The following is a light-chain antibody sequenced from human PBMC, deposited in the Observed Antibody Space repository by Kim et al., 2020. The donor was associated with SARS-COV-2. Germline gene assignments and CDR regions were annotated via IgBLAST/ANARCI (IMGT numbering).Light chain of an antibody. Sequence: YVCPEERSTHSRRAIKDVGSGLSWYQKMTGRAPWVLMYGAYARATGNPARFSGGGSGTEFAVASSSLQYDDYDIYYCQQYGYWRAFGQGTRLEIK. CDR1: KDVGSG. J-gene: IGKJ5*01. CDR2: GAY. CDR3: QQYGYWRA. V-gene: IGKV3-15*01.